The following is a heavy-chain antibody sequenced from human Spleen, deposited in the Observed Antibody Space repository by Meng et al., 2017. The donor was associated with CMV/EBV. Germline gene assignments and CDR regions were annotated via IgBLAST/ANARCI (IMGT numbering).Heavy chain of an antibody. CDR2: ILSSGRN. V-gene: IGHV4-30-4*08. CDR1: SPDYY. J-gene: IGHJ4*02. Sequence: SPDYYWSWVRQPPGKGLEWIGYILSSGRNSINPSLKSRITISVDTSKNQFSLKLSSVTAADTSVYYCARAGNDVSGSYYNLYYFDYWGQGKLVTVSS. D-gene: IGHD3-10*01. CDR3: ARAGNDVSGSYYNLYYFDY.